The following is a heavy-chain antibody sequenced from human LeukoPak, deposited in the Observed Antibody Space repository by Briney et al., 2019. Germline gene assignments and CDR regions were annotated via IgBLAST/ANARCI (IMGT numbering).Heavy chain of an antibody. Sequence: TGGSLRLSCAASGFTFSGSGMHWVRQAPGKGLEWVSSISSSSSYIYYADSVKGRFTISRDNAKNSLYLQMNSLRAEDTAVYYCAREPITMVRGVTPENDAFDIWGQGTMVTVSS. CDR3: AREPITMVRGVTPENDAFDI. CDR2: ISSSSSYI. CDR1: GFTFSGSG. V-gene: IGHV3-21*01. D-gene: IGHD3-10*01. J-gene: IGHJ3*02.